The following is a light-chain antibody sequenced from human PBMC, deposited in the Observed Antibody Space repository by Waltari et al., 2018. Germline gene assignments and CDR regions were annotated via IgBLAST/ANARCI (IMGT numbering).Light chain of an antibody. V-gene: IGLV1-40*01. CDR2: GDN. Sequence: QYALTQPPSVSGAPGQRVTISCTGSSSNIGAGYGVHWFQQIPGTAPKVLISGDNIRPSGVPDRFSASKSGTSASLAITGVQPEDEAVYFCQSHDSSLRWVFGGGTKLTVL. J-gene: IGLJ2*01. CDR3: QSHDSSLRWV. CDR1: SSNIGAGYG.